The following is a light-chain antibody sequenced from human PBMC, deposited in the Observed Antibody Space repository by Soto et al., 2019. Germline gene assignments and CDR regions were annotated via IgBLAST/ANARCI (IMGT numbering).Light chain of an antibody. CDR1: QSVSSN. CDR2: RAS. CDR3: QQYYNCPRP. Sequence: EIVMTQSPATLSVVPGERATLSCRASQSVSSNLAWYQQKRGQAPTLLTYRASTTATGIPARFSGSGSGTESTLTISSLQPEDFAVYYCQQYYNCPRPFGQGTKVDIK. J-gene: IGKJ1*01. V-gene: IGKV3-15*01.